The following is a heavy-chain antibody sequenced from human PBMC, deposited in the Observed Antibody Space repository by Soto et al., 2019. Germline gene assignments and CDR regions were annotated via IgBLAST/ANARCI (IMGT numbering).Heavy chain of an antibody. CDR3: ARDVGSGYGPGAY. J-gene: IGHJ4*02. V-gene: IGHV1-69*14. D-gene: IGHD5-12*01. CDR1: GDPFSGYS. CDR2: IIPLFGST. Sequence: QVQLVQSGAEVKKPGSSVKVSCKASGDPFSGYSISWVRQAPGQGLEWMGGIIPLFGSTNYAQRFQDRVTITADKSTNTVYMELSGLESGDSFVYYCARDVGSGYGPGAYWGLGTLVTVSS.